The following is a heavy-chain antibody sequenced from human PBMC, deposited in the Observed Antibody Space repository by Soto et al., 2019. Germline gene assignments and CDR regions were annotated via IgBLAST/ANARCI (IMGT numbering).Heavy chain of an antibody. CDR2: IYYSGNT. V-gene: IGHV4-39*01. CDR3: EY. Sequence: SETLSLTCTVSGDSISSAGYSWGWIRQPPGKGLEYIGTIYYSGNTYYNSSLMSRVTISLDTSKNQFSLKLTSVTAADTALYYFEYWGQGALVTVSS. CDR1: GDSISSAGYS. J-gene: IGHJ4*02.